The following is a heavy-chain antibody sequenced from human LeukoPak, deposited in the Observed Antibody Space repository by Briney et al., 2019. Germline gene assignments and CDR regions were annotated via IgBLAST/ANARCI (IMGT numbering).Heavy chain of an antibody. D-gene: IGHD3-22*01. V-gene: IGHV3-30*04. CDR3: ARDGRGYQIDS. CDR1: GFIFSTYT. J-gene: IGHJ4*02. CDR2: ISHDGTYK. Sequence: PGRSLRLSCAASGFIFSTYTIHWVRQAPGKGLEWVSSISHDGTYKHYADSVKGRFTISRDNSKKTLYLQMNSLRPEDRAVYYCARDGRGYQIDSWGQGTLVTVSS.